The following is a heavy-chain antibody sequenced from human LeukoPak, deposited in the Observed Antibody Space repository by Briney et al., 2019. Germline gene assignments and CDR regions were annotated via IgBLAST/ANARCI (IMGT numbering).Heavy chain of an antibody. V-gene: IGHV4-59*01. Sequence: PSETLSLTCTVSGGSISSYYWSWIRQPPGKGLEWIGYIYYSGSTNYNPSPKSRVTISVDTSKNQFSLKLSSVTAADTAVYYCARGAGDILTGYYYYYMDVWGKGTTVTVSS. CDR1: GGSISSYY. CDR3: ARGAGDILTGYYYYYMDV. CDR2: IYYSGST. J-gene: IGHJ6*03. D-gene: IGHD3-9*01.